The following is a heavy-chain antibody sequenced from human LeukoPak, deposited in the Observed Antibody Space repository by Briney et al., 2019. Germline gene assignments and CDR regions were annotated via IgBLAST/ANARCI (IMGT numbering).Heavy chain of an antibody. CDR2: ISSNGGST. Sequence: GGSLRLPCAASGFTFSSYAMHWVRQAPGKGLEYVSAISSNGGSTYYANSVKGRFTISRDNSKNTLYLQMGSLRAEDMAVYYCARGNQSLATYFDYWGQGTLVTVSS. V-gene: IGHV3-64*01. D-gene: IGHD6-19*01. J-gene: IGHJ4*02. CDR3: ARGNQSLATYFDY. CDR1: GFTFSSYA.